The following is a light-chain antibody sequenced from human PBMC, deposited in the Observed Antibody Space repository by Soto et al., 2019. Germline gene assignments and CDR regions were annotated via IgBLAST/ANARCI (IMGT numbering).Light chain of an antibody. CDR2: EVT. V-gene: IGLV2-8*01. CDR3: TSYAGSNIPVV. CDR1: SSDVGGYNF. Sequence: QSALTQPPSASGSPGQSVSISCTGTSSDVGGYNFVSWYQQHPGKAPKLMIYEVTTRPSGVPDRFSGSKSGNTASLTVSGLQAEDEADYYCTSYAGSNIPVVFGGGTKVTVL. J-gene: IGLJ2*01.